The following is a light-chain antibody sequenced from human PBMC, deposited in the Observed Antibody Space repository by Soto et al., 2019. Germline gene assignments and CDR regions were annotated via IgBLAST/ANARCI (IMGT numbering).Light chain of an antibody. J-gene: IGLJ2*01. CDR2: SNN. CDR1: SSNIGGNT. Sequence: QSVLTQPPSASGTPGQRVTISCSGSSSNIGGNTVDWYQQLPGTAPKLLVYSNNQRPSGVPDRFSGSKSGTSAFLAISGLQSGDEANYYCAAWDDSLSGPVFGGGTKLTVL. V-gene: IGLV1-44*01. CDR3: AAWDDSLSGPV.